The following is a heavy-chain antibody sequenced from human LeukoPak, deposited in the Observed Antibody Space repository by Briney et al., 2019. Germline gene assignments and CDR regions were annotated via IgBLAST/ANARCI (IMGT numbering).Heavy chain of an antibody. V-gene: IGHV3-23*01. J-gene: IGHJ3*02. D-gene: IGHD3-22*01. CDR1: GFTFSSYA. CDR3: ARERNYYDSSGYLRGRAFDI. CDR2: VSGSGGST. Sequence: GGSLRLSCVASGFTFSSYAMNWVRQAPGKGLECVSAVSGSGGSTYYADSVKGRFGISRDNSKNTLYLQMNSLRAEDTAVYYCARERNYYDSSGYLRGRAFDIWGQGTMVTVSS.